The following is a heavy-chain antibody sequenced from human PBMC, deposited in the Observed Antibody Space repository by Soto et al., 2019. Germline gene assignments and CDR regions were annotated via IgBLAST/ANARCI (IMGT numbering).Heavy chain of an antibody. V-gene: IGHV4-30-4*01. D-gene: IGHD4-4*01. J-gene: IGHJ4*02. CDR1: GGSISSGDYY. CDR3: ARETTLNAYFDY. CDR2: IYYSGST. Sequence: PSETLSLTCTVSGGSISSGDYYWSWARQPPGKGLEWIGYIYYSGSTYYNPSLKSRVTISVDTSKNQFSLKLTSVTAADTAVYYCARETTLNAYFDYWGRGTLVTVSS.